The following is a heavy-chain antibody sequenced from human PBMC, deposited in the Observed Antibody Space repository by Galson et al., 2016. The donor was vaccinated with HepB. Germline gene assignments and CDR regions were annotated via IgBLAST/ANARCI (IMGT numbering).Heavy chain of an antibody. Sequence: SLRLSCAASGFTFAGYAMSWVRQAPGKGLEWVSAMSGSGEDTYYTDSVKGRFTISRDNSKNTLYLQMNSLRAEDTAVYYCAHPRTPTTSYFDYWGQGTLVTVSS. V-gene: IGHV3-23*01. CDR1: GFTFAGYA. CDR2: MSGSGEDT. CDR3: AHPRTPTTSYFDY. J-gene: IGHJ4*02. D-gene: IGHD4-11*01.